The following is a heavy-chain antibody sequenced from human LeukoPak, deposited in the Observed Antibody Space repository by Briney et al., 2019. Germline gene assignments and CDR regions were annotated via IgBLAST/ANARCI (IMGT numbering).Heavy chain of an antibody. CDR1: GGSFSGYY. J-gene: IGHJ4*02. CDR3: ARAETTAHWRY. CDR2: INHSGST. Sequence: SETLSLTCAVYGGSFSGYYWSWIRQPPGKGLEWIGEINHSGSTNYNPSLKSRVTISVDTSKNQFSLKLSSVTAADTAVYYCARAETTAHWRYWGQGTLVTVSS. V-gene: IGHV4-34*01. D-gene: IGHD3-3*01.